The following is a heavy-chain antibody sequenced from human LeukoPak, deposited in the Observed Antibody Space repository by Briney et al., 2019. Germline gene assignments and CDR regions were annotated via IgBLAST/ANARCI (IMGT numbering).Heavy chain of an antibody. CDR3: AKDHQWLVLHYYYGMDV. CDR2: ISYDGSNK. D-gene: IGHD6-19*01. J-gene: IGHJ6*02. Sequence: PGGSLRLSCAASGFTFSSYGMHWVRQAPGKGLEWVAVISYDGSNKYYADSVKGRFTISRDNSKNTLYLQMNSLRAEDTAVYYCAKDHQWLVLHYYYGMDVWGQGTTVTFSS. CDR1: GFTFSSYG. V-gene: IGHV3-30*18.